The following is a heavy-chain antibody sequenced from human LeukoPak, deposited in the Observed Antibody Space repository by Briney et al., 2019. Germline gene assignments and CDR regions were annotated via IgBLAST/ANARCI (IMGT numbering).Heavy chain of an antibody. CDR3: VSVYNNGWYVDY. V-gene: IGHV3-66*01. CDR1: GFAISRNF. Sequence: GGSLRLSCAASGFAISRNFMTWVRQTPEKGLEWVSVLYGNGDTYYAESVKGRFTISRDTSKNAVYLQMTSLRVEDTSRYYCVSVYNNGWYVDYWGQGTLVTVSS. J-gene: IGHJ4*02. D-gene: IGHD6-25*01. CDR2: LYGNGDT.